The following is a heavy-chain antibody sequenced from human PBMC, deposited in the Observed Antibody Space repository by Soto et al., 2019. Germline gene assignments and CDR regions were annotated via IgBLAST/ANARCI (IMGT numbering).Heavy chain of an antibody. CDR2: IHHSGST. V-gene: IGHV4-4*02. CDR3: ARSTGGDACHF. D-gene: IGHD7-27*01. CDR1: GGSLTSNDW. Sequence: QVQLQESGPGLVKPSGTLSLTCAVSGGSLTSNDWWTWVRQPPGKGLEWVGQIHHSGSTFYNPSLRSRITVSIHVSANQFSLHLDSVTAADTALYYCARSTGGDACHFWGQGTMVTVSS. J-gene: IGHJ3*01.